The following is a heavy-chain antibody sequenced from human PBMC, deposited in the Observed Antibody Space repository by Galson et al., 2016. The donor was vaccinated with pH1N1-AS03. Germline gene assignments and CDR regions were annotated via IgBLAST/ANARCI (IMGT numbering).Heavy chain of an antibody. V-gene: IGHV3-30*18. J-gene: IGHJ4*02. CDR2: ISFDGNNR. CDR1: GFIFTSYT. CDR3: AKAAEFASTTYDFEY. D-gene: IGHD5/OR15-5a*01. Sequence: SLRLSCAASGFIFTSYTMHWVRQAPGKGLEWVAVISFDGNNRYYMDSVKGRFSISRDDSKNTLYLQMNSLRAEDTAVYYCAKAAEFASTTYDFEYWGQGTRFTVTS.